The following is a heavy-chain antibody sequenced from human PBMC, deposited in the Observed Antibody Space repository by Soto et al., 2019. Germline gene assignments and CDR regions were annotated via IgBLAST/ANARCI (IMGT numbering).Heavy chain of an antibody. CDR3: AREPSRYCSGGSCYPWVFDY. Sequence: SETLSLTCTVSGGSISSGGYYWSWIRQHPGKGLEWIGYIYYSGSTYYNPSLKSRVTISVDTSKNQFSLKLSSVTAADTAVYYCAREPSRYCSGGSCYPWVFDYWGQGTLVTVSS. V-gene: IGHV4-31*03. J-gene: IGHJ4*02. CDR2: IYYSGST. CDR1: GGSISSGGYY. D-gene: IGHD2-15*01.